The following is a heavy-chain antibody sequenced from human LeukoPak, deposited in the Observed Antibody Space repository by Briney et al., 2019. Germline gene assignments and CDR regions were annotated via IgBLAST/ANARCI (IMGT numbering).Heavy chain of an antibody. V-gene: IGHV3-7*01. CDR2: IKQDGSEK. CDR1: GFTFSSYW. CDR3: ARDVRYDFWSGYYPDAFDI. J-gene: IGHJ3*02. Sequence: GALRLSCAASGFTFSSYWMSWVRQAPGKGLEWVANIKQDGSEKYYVDSVKGRFTISRDNAKNSLYLQMNSLRAEDTAVYYCARDVRYDFWSGYYPDAFDIWGQGTMVTVSS. D-gene: IGHD3-3*01.